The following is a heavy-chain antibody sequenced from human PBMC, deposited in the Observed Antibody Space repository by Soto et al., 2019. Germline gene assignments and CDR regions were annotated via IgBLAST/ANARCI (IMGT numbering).Heavy chain of an antibody. D-gene: IGHD2-15*01. CDR2: IYYGGIT. CDR3: ARGWYYFDV. Sequence: SETLSLTCDVSVEPMTGGYYWGWIRQSPGKGLEWIGSIYYGGITYYNPSLRSRLAISIDTSKNQFSLRLSSVTAADTALYYCARGWYYFDVWGQGSLVTVSS. J-gene: IGHJ4*02. CDR1: VEPMTGGYY. V-gene: IGHV4-38-2*01.